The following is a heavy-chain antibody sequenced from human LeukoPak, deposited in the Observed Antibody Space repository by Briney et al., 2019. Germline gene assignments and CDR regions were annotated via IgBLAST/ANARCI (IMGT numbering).Heavy chain of an antibody. J-gene: IGHJ5*02. V-gene: IGHV4-34*01. CDR1: GGSFSGYY. Sequence: SETLSLTCAVCGGSFSGYYWSWIRQPPGKGLEWIGEINHSGSTNYNPSLKSRVTISVDTSKNQFSLKLSSVTAADTAVYYCARGYDFWSGYLSNWFDPWGQGTLVTVSS. CDR2: INHSGST. D-gene: IGHD3-3*01. CDR3: ARGYDFWSGYLSNWFDP.